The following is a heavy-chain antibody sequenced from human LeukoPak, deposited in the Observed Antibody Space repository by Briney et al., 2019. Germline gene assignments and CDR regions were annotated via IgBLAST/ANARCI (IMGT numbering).Heavy chain of an antibody. Sequence: PGGSLRLSCAASGFTFSSYAMSWVRQAPGKGLEWVGRIKSKTDGGTTDYAAPVKGRFTISRDDSKNTLYLQMNSLKTEDTAVYYCTTDRLAVAGTCYFDYWGQGTLVTVSS. D-gene: IGHD6-19*01. CDR2: IKSKTDGGTT. J-gene: IGHJ4*02. CDR3: TTDRLAVAGTCYFDY. V-gene: IGHV3-15*01. CDR1: GFTFSSYA.